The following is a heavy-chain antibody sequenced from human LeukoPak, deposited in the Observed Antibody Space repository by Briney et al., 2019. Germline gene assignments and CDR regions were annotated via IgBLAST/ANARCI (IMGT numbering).Heavy chain of an antibody. V-gene: IGHV3-23*01. CDR2: ISAGGDRT. CDR1: GFIFSDHY. CDR3: AKDARRSSGWWFFDH. Sequence: GGSLRLSCAASGFIFSDHYMSWIRQAPGKGLEWVSAISAGGDRTYYADSVRGRFTLSRDKSKNTLYLQMNSLRAEDTAVYYCAKDARRSSGWWFFDHWGQGTLVTVSS. J-gene: IGHJ4*02. D-gene: IGHD6-19*01.